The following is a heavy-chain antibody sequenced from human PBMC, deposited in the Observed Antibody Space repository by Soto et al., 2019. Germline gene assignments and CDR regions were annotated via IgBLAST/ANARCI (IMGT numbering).Heavy chain of an antibody. CDR1: GGSISSYY. CDR2: IYYSGST. J-gene: IGHJ6*02. V-gene: IGHV4-59*01. Sequence: SETLSLTCTVSGGSISSYYWNWIRQPPGKGLEWIGYIYYSGSTNNNPSLKSRVTISVDTAKNQFSLKLRSVTAADTAVYYCARDPTRGELLYGRDGWGQGTTVTVSS. D-gene: IGHD1-7*01. CDR3: ARDPTRGELLYGRDG.